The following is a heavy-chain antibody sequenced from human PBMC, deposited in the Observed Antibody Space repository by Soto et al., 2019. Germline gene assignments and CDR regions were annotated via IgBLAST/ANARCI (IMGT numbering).Heavy chain of an antibody. CDR1: GGSISSYY. J-gene: IGHJ6*02. CDR2: IYYSGST. Sequence: SETLSLTCTVSGGSISSYYWSWIRQPPGKGLEWIGYIYYSGSTNYNPSLKSRVTISVDTSKNQFSLKLSSVTAADTAVYYCARVRGDSSSSTGMGYYYGMDVWGQGTTVTVSS. D-gene: IGHD6-6*01. CDR3: ARVRGDSSSSTGMGYYYGMDV. V-gene: IGHV4-59*01.